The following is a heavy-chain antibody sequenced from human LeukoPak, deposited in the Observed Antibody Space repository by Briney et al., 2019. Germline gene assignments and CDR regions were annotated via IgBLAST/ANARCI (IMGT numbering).Heavy chain of an antibody. D-gene: IGHD2-2*02. Sequence: SVKVTCNASGGTFSSYAISWVRQAPGQGLEWMGGIIPIFGTANYAQKFQGRVTITADESTSTAYMELSSLRSEDTAVYYCVAVVPAAIGYMDVWGKGTTVTVSS. J-gene: IGHJ6*03. V-gene: IGHV1-69*13. CDR1: GGTFSSYA. CDR2: IIPIFGTA. CDR3: VAVVPAAIGYMDV.